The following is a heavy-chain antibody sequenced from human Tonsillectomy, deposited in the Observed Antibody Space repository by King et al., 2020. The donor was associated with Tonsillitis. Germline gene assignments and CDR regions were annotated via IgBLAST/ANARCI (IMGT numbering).Heavy chain of an antibody. J-gene: IGHJ3*02. CDR3: AKELGDEVGDGFDI. V-gene: IGHV3-23*04. CDR1: GFPFNNYA. CDR2: ISGSGGST. D-gene: IGHD1-26*01. Sequence: VQLVESGGGLVQPGGSLRLSCAASGFPFNNYAMSWVRQPPGKGLEWVSAISGSGGSTSYADSVKGRFTISRDNSKNTQYLQMNSLRVEDTAVYYCAKELGDEVGDGFDIWGQGTMVTVSS.